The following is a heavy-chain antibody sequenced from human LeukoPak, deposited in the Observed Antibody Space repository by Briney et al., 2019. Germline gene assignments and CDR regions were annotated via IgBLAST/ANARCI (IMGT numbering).Heavy chain of an antibody. CDR2: IKSKTDGGTT. V-gene: IGHV3-15*01. CDR3: TSSGSYFFRYFDY. Sequence: GGTLRLSCAASGFTFSNAWMSWVRQAPGKGLEWFSSIKSKTDGGTTDYAASVKCRFTISRDDSKNTLYLQMNSLKTEDTAVYYCTSSGSYFFRYFDYWGQGTLVTVSS. J-gene: IGHJ4*02. D-gene: IGHD6-19*01. CDR1: GFTFSNAW.